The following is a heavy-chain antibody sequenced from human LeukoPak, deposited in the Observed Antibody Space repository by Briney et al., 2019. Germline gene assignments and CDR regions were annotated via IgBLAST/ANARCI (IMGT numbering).Heavy chain of an antibody. CDR3: ARDGYLAADY. V-gene: IGHV4-39*07. J-gene: IGHJ4*02. CDR1: GGSNSSSTYY. Sequence: SETLSLTCTVSGGSNSSSTYYWGWLRQPPGKRLEWIGNIYYSGSTYYNPSLESRVTISVHTSKNQFSLKLSSVTAADTAVYYCARDGYLAADYWGQGTLVTVSS. CDR2: IYYSGST. D-gene: IGHD2-2*03.